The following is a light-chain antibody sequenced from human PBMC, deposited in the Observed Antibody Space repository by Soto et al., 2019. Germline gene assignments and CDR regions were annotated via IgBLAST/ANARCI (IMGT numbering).Light chain of an antibody. CDR1: QGISSY. V-gene: IGKV1-8*01. CDR3: QQYYSYPLIA. Sequence: AIRMTQSPSSLSASTGDRVTITCRASQGISSYLAWYQQKPGKAPKLLIYAASTLQSGVPSRFSGSGSGTDFTLTISCLQSEDFATYYGQQYYSYPLIAFGQGTRLEIK. J-gene: IGKJ5*01. CDR2: AAS.